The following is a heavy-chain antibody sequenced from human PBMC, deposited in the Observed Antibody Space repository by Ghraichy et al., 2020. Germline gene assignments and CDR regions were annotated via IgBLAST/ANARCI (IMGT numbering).Heavy chain of an antibody. CDR1: GFMFSRYW. CDR3: ARDHFCYFPKGGSYWCGFDY. D-gene: IGHD1-26*01. V-gene: IGHV3-7*03. Sequence: GSLRLSCAASGFMFSRYWMSWVRQAPGKGLEWVAKIKQDGTEKSYVDSVKGRFTISRDNVRNTLYVEMNNLRSDDTAVYFCARDHFCYFPKGGSYWCGFDYWGQGILVAVS. CDR2: IKQDGTEK. J-gene: IGHJ4*02.